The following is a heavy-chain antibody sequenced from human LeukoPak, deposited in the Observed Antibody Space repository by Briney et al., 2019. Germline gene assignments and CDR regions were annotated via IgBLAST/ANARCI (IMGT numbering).Heavy chain of an antibody. CDR2: ISGSGVST. CDR3: AKDMTYGDSTKGEIDY. Sequence: GGSLRLSCAASGFTFRSYAMSWVRQAPGKGLEWVSAISGSGVSTYYADSVKGRFTISRDNSKKTLYLQMNSLRAEDTAVYYCAKDMTYGDSTKGEIDYWGQGTLVTVSS. V-gene: IGHV3-23*01. D-gene: IGHD3-16*01. CDR1: GFTFRSYA. J-gene: IGHJ4*02.